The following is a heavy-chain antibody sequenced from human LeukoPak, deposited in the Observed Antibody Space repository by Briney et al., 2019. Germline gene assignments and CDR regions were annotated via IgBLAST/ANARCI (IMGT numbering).Heavy chain of an antibody. J-gene: IGHJ4*02. Sequence: SVKVSCKASGGTFSSYAISWVRQAPGQGLEWMGGIIPIFGTANYAQKFQGRVTITTEESTSTAYMELSSLRSEDTAVYYCASTTAMVMNYFDYWGQGTLVTVSS. CDR2: IIPIFGTA. CDR3: ASTTAMVMNYFDY. CDR1: GGTFSSYA. D-gene: IGHD5-18*01. V-gene: IGHV1-69*05.